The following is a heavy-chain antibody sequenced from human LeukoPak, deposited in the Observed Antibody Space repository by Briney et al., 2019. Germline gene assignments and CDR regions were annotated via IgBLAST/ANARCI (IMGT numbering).Heavy chain of an antibody. V-gene: IGHV3-30-3*01. CDR2: ISYDGSNK. CDR3: AREPREVGVPAAFFDY. J-gene: IGHJ4*02. CDR1: GFTFSSYA. Sequence: GGSLRLSCAASGFTFSSYAMHWVRQAPGKGLEWVAVISYDGSNKYYADSVKGRFTISRDNSKNTLYLQMNSLRAEDTAVYYCAREPREVGVPAAFFDYWGQGTLVTVSS. D-gene: IGHD2-2*01.